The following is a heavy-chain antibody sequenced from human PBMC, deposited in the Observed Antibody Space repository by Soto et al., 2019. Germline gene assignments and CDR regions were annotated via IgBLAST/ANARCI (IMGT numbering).Heavy chain of an antibody. CDR1: NGSISAGTYH. CDR3: AKLVDGVSYFDQ. CDR2: IYYTGTT. D-gene: IGHD4-17*01. Sequence: TLSLTCTVSNGSISAGTYHWSWIRQLPGKGLVWIGYIYYTGTTDYNPSLKSRVTISADTSKKKFSLKSTSVTADDTAVYHCAKLVDGVSYFDQWGQGTQGT. J-gene: IGHJ4*02. V-gene: IGHV4-31*03.